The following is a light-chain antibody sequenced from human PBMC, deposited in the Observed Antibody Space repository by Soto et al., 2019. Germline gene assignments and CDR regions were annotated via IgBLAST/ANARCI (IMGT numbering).Light chain of an antibody. J-gene: IGLJ1*01. CDR2: DDS. V-gene: IGLV3-21*02. CDR1: NIGSKT. CDR3: QVWDSSGDHLYV. Sequence: SYELTQPPSVSVAPGQTARITCGGHNIGSKTVHWYQQKPGQAPVVVIYDDSDRPSGIPERFSGSNSGNTATLTISRVEAVDEADYYCQVWDSSGDHLYVFGTGTKVTVL.